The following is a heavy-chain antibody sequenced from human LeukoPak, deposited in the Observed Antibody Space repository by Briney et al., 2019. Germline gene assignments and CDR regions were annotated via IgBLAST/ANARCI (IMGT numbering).Heavy chain of an antibody. D-gene: IGHD6-13*01. Sequence: AGGSLRLSCAASGFTFSNYAMSWVRQAPGKGLEWVSSLNPSSGSTYYADSVKGRFTISGDNSKNTLYLQMHSLRAEDTAVYYCAKEHMAAAVYYFDYWGQGTLVTVSS. CDR3: AKEHMAAAVYYFDY. CDR2: LNPSSGST. V-gene: IGHV3-23*01. J-gene: IGHJ4*02. CDR1: GFTFSNYA.